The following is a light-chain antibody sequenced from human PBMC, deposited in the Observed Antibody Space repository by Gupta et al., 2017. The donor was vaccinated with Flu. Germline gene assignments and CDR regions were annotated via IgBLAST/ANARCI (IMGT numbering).Light chain of an antibody. Sequence: QSALTQPASVYGSPGHSITISCTGTSSDVGGSDYVSWYQKHPGKAPKLIIFDVSNRPSGVSSRFSGSKSGNTASLTISGLQAEDETDYYCSSYTSTSTFYVFGSGTKVTVL. V-gene: IGLV2-14*03. CDR1: SSDVGGSDY. J-gene: IGLJ1*01. CDR3: SSYTSTSTFYV. CDR2: DVS.